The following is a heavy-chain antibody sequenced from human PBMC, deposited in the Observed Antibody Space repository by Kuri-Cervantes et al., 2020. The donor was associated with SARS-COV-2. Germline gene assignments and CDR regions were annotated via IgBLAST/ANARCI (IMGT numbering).Heavy chain of an antibody. CDR3: ARGLRWQQPHRNYYYYGMDV. CDR2: IYYSGST. V-gene: IGHV4-39*01. CDR1: GGSISSSSYY. J-gene: IGHJ6*02. Sequence: ESLKISCTVSGGSISSSSYYWGWIRRPPGKGLEWIGSIYYSGSTYYNPSLKSRVTISVDTSKNQFSLKLSSVTAADTAVYYCARGLRWQQPHRNYYYYGMDVWGQGTTVTVSS. D-gene: IGHD5-24*01.